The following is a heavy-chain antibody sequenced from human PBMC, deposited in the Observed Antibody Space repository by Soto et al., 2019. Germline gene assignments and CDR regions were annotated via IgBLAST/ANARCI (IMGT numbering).Heavy chain of an antibody. J-gene: IGHJ4*02. V-gene: IGHV4-30-4*01. CDR1: GGSISSGDYY. CDR3: ARGRDYYDSSGFSWPYYFDY. CDR2: IYYSGST. D-gene: IGHD3-22*01. Sequence: PSETLSLTCTVSGGSISSGDYYWSWIRQPPGKGLEWIGYIYYSGSTYYNPSLKSRVTISVDTSKNQFSLKLSSVTAADTAVYYCARGRDYYDSSGFSWPYYFDYWGQGTLVPSP.